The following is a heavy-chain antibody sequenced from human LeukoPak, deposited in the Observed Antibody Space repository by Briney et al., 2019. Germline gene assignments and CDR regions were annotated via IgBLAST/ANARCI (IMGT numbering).Heavy chain of an antibody. CDR3: ARSQRAAAGYYFDY. J-gene: IGHJ4*02. D-gene: IGHD6-13*01. V-gene: IGHV1-8*01. CDR1: GYTFTSYD. CDR2: MNPNSGNT. Sequence: ASVKVSCKASGYTFTSYDINWVRQATGQGLEWMGWMNPNSGNTGYAQKFQGRVTMTRNTSISTAYMELSSLRSEDTAVYYCARSQRAAAGYYFDYWGQETLVTVSS.